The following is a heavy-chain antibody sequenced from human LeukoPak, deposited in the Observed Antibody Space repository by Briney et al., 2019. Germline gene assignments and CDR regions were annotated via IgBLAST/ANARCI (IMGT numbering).Heavy chain of an antibody. CDR3: AKGRRYYDFWSGRDYYYGMDV. Sequence: GGSLRLSCAASGFTFSSYSMNWVRQAPGKGLEWVSSISSSSSYIYYADSVKGRFTISRDNSKNTLYLQMNSLRAEDTAVYYCAKGRRYYDFWSGRDYYYGMDVWGQGTTVTVSS. V-gene: IGHV3-21*01. CDR2: ISSSSSYI. D-gene: IGHD3-3*01. J-gene: IGHJ6*02. CDR1: GFTFSSYS.